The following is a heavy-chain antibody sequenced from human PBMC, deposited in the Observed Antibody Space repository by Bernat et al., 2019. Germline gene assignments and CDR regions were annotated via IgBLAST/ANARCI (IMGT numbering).Heavy chain of an antibody. Sequence: QVQLVESGGGVVQPGGSLRLSCAASGFTFSSYGMHWVRQAPGKGLEWVAFIRYDGSNKYYADSVKGRFTISRDNSKNTLYLQMNSLRAEDTAVYYCAEAARVMELGSSWQATDYWGQGTLVTVSS. CDR1: GFTFSSYG. D-gene: IGHD6-13*01. V-gene: IGHV3-30*02. J-gene: IGHJ4*02. CDR3: AEAARVMELGSSWQATDY. CDR2: IRYDGSNK.